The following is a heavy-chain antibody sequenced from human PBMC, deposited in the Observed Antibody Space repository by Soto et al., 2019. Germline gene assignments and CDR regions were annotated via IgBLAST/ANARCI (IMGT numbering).Heavy chain of an antibody. J-gene: IGHJ5*02. CDR1: GFTFSSYA. Sequence: GGSLRLSCAASGFTFSSYAMNWVRQAPGKGLEWVSYISSSSTTKYYADSVKGRFTISRDNAKNSLYLQMNSLRAEDTAVYYCARDGCSGSNCLNWFDPWGQGTLVTVSS. D-gene: IGHD2-15*01. CDR2: ISSSSTTK. CDR3: ARDGCSGSNCLNWFDP. V-gene: IGHV3-48*01.